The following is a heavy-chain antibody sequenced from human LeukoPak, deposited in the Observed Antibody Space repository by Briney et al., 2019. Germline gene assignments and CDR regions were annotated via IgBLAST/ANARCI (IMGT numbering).Heavy chain of an antibody. CDR2: INPSGGST. J-gene: IGHJ3*02. CDR3: ARVNNSSGYWLGAFDI. Sequence: ASVKVSCKASGYTFTGYYMHWVRQAPGQGLEWMGIINPSGGSTSYAQKFQGRVTMTRDMSTSTAYMELSSLRSEDTAVYYCARVNNSSGYWLGAFDIWGQGTMVTVSS. CDR1: GYTFTGYY. D-gene: IGHD3-22*01. V-gene: IGHV1-46*01.